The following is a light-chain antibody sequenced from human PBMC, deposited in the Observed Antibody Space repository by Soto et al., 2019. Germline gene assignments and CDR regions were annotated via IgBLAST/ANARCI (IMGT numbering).Light chain of an antibody. J-gene: IGKJ3*01. V-gene: IGKV1-9*01. CDR3: QQLNNFVT. Sequence: DIQLTQSPSFLSASVGDRVTITCRASQTVSSYLVWYQQKPGKAPKVLITDASTLQSGVPSRFSGSGFGTEFTLTIRVLQPEDVATYYCQQLNNFVTFGPGTKVNI. CDR2: DAS. CDR1: QTVSSY.